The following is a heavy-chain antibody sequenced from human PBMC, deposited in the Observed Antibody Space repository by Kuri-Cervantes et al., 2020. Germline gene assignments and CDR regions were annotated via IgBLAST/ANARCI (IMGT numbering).Heavy chain of an antibody. V-gene: IGHV4-30-4*01. J-gene: IGHJ3*02. CDR3: ARDLAYDSSGYYFDI. Sequence: SCTVSGGSISSGDYYWSWIRQPPGKGLEWIGYIYYSGSTYYNPSLKSRVTISVDTSKNQFSLKLSSVTAADTAVYYCARDLAYDSSGYYFDIWGQGTMVTVSS. CDR2: IYYSGST. D-gene: IGHD3-22*01. CDR1: GGSISSGDYY.